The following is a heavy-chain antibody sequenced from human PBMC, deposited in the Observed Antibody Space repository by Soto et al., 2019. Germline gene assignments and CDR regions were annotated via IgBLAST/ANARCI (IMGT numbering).Heavy chain of an antibody. J-gene: IGHJ4*02. CDR3: ARSSITPRLFMYPFDY. D-gene: IGHD6-6*01. CDR1: GGAITSSSHY. CDR2: IYYDGNT. Sequence: SETLSLTCTVSGGAITSSSHYWGWIRQPPGKGLECIGNIYYDGNTYYNPSLKSRVTISLDTSKNQFSLRLNSVTAADTAVYYCARSSITPRLFMYPFDYWGQGTLVTVSS. V-gene: IGHV4-39*01.